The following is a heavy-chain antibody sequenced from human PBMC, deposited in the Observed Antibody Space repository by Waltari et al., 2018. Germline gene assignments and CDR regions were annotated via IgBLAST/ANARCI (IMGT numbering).Heavy chain of an antibody. D-gene: IGHD3-22*01. CDR3: AKDMGPSRYDSSGYFDY. CDR2: ISWDGGST. J-gene: IGHJ4*02. CDR1: GFTFDDYT. Sequence: EVQLVESGGVVVQPGGSLRLSCAASGFTFDDYTMHWVRQAPGMVLGWGSLISWDGGSTYEADSVKGRFTISRDNSKNSRYLQMNSLRTEDTALYYCAKDMGPSRYDSSGYFDYWGQGTLVTVSS. V-gene: IGHV3-43*01.